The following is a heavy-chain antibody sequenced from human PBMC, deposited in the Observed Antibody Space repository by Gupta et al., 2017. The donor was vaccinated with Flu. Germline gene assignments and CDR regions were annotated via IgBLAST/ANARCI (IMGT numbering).Heavy chain of an antibody. J-gene: IGHJ4*02. V-gene: IGHV1-18*01. CDR3: AREWGASGAGGY. D-gene: IGHD4/OR15-4a*01. CDR1: GYTFTSFG. CDR2: NSAYNGNT. Sequence: QVHLVQSGAEVTKPGASVKVSCKASGYTFTSFGITWVRQAPGQGLEWMGWNSAYNGNTNYAQKFQGRLTLTTDTSTTTAFMELTNLRSDDTAVYFCAREWGASGAGGYWGQGTLVTVSS.